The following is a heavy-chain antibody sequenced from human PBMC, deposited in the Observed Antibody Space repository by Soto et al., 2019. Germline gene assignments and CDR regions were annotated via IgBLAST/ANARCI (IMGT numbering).Heavy chain of an antibody. D-gene: IGHD6-19*01. J-gene: IGHJ4*02. V-gene: IGHV2-5*02. CDR2: IYWDDDK. CDR1: GFSLTSRGEG. CDR3: AHVGSLEQWLQRLDS. Sequence: QITLKESGPTLVKPTQTVTLTCTFSGFSLTSRGEGVVWIRQPAGKALEWVTLIYWDDDKHYSPSLKNRLTITKDASKNQVVLTLTNVDPSDTGTYFCAHVGSLEQWLQRLDSWGQGTLVTVSS.